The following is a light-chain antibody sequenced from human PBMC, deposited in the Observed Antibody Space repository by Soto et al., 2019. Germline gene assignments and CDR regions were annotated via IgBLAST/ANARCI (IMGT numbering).Light chain of an antibody. Sequence: QSALTQPASVSGSPGQSITISCTGTSSDVGGYNHVSWYQIHSGKAPKLIIYEVTSRPSGVSYRFSGSKSGNSASLTISGLQAEDEADYYCSSYASSSSYVFGGGTKVTVL. CDR2: EVT. J-gene: IGLJ1*01. CDR3: SSYASSSSYV. CDR1: SSDVGGYNH. V-gene: IGLV2-14*01.